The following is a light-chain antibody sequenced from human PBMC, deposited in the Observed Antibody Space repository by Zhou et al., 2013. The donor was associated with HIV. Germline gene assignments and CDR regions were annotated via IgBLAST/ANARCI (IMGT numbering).Light chain of an antibody. CDR1: ESISMY. Sequence: DIQMTQSPSSLSASVGDRVTITCRASESISMYLNWYQQKPGKVPQLIISAASSLQSGVPSRFSGTGSGTVFTLTITTLQPEDFATYYCHQSFSTPLTFGGGTK. J-gene: IGKJ4*01. CDR2: AAS. CDR3: HQSFSTPLT. V-gene: IGKV1-39*01.